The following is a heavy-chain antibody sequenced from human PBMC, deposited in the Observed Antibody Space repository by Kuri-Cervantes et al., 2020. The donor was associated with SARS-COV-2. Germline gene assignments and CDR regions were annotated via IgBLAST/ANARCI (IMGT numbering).Heavy chain of an antibody. Sequence: GSLRLSCTVSGGSISSSSYYWGWIRQPPGKGLEWIGSIYYSGSTYYNPSLKSRVTISVDTSKNQFSLKLSSVTAADTAVHYCARVGSALRRDFDYWGQGTLVTVSS. V-gene: IGHV4-39*07. J-gene: IGHJ4*02. CDR1: GGSISSSSYY. CDR2: IYYSGST. D-gene: IGHD6-25*01. CDR3: ARVGSALRRDFDY.